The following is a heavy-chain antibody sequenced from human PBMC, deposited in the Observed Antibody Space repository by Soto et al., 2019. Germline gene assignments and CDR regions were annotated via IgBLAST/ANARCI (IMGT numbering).Heavy chain of an antibody. J-gene: IGHJ5*02. CDR1: GVSIESGGYY. V-gene: IGHV4-30-4*08. CDR3: AGGYNGYDLEH. D-gene: IGHD5-12*01. CDR2: FYYSTTT. Sequence: QVQLQESGPGLVKPSQTLSLTCTVSGVSIESGGYYWTWIRQPPGKGLEWIGYFYYSTTTDYNPSLRSRVAMSGDAAKNQISLKLGSVSAADTAVYYCAGGYNGYDLEHWGRGTLVTV.